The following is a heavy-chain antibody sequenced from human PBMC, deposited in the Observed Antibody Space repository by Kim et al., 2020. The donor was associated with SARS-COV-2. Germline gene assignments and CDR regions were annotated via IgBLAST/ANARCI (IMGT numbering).Heavy chain of an antibody. CDR2: IIPIFGTA. CDR1: GGTFSSYA. V-gene: IGHV1-69*13. J-gene: IGHJ4*02. Sequence: SVKVSCKASGGTFSSYAISWVRQAPGQGLEWMGGIIPIFGTANYAQKFQGRVTITADESTSTAYMELSSLRSEDTAVYYCARNMFGRYDILTGDTQGDYWGQGTLVTVSS. D-gene: IGHD3-9*01. CDR3: ARNMFGRYDILTGDTQGDY.